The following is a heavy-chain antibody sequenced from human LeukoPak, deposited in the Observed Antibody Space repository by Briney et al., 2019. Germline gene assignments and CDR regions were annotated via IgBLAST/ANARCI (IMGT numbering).Heavy chain of an antibody. Sequence: SETLSLTCAVYGGSFSGYYWGWIRQPPGKGLEWIGEINHSGSTNYNPSLKSRVTISVDTSKNQFSLKLSSVTAADTAVYYCARVSPLRFPRTYYFDYWGQGTLVTVSS. CDR3: ARVSPLRFPRTYYFDY. J-gene: IGHJ4*02. CDR2: INHSGST. D-gene: IGHD3-3*01. CDR1: GGSFSGYY. V-gene: IGHV4-34*01.